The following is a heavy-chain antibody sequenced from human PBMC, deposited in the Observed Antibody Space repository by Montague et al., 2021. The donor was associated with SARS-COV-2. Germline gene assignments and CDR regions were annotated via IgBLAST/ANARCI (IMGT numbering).Heavy chain of an antibody. J-gene: IGHJ4*02. D-gene: IGHD3-22*01. CDR3: SRKTQGWLSRPPYKYYFDY. Sequence: SETRSLTCSRLVSWYSGSDRRSTRLPSSHHRESYADFSLKENTNYNPSLKSRVTISVDTSKNQFSLKLSSVTAAATAVYYCSRKTQGWLSRPPYKYYFDYWGQGTLVTVSS. V-gene: IGHV4-34*01. CDR2: FSLKENT. CDR1: VSWYSGSD.